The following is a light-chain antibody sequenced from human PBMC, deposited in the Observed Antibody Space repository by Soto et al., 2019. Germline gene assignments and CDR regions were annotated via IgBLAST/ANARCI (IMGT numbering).Light chain of an antibody. CDR1: TGAVTSGHS. Sequence: QAVVTQEPSLTVSPGDTVTLTCGSSTGAVTSGHSPFWFQQKPGQAPRTLVYDTSKRQSWTPARFSGSLLGGGAALTLSGAQPEDEAEYYCLLSYSGARVFGGGTKLTVL. J-gene: IGLJ3*02. CDR2: DTS. V-gene: IGLV7-46*01. CDR3: LLSYSGARV.